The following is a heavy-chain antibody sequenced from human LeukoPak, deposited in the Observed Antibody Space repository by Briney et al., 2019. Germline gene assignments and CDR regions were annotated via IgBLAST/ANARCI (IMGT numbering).Heavy chain of an antibody. CDR1: GFTFSSYW. CDR2: INSDGRST. D-gene: IGHD4-23*01. CDR3: ARVGYGGRQIDY. V-gene: IGHV3-74*01. J-gene: IGHJ4*02. Sequence: GGSLRLSCAASGFTFSSYWMHWVRQVPGKGLVWVSRINSDGRSTTYADSVKGRFTISRDNAKNTLYLQMNSLRAEDTAAYYCARVGYGGRQIDYWGQGTLVTVSS.